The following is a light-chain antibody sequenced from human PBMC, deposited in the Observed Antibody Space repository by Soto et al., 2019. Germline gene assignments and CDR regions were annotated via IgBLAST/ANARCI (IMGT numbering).Light chain of an antibody. CDR1: QSISNW. J-gene: IGKJ1*01. CDR3: QHYKMYSPWT. CDR2: GAS. V-gene: IGKV1-5*01. Sequence: DIQMTQSPSTLSASVGDRVTITCRTSQSISNWLAWYQQKPGKAPKLLISGASSLESGVPSRFSGSGSGTEFTLTISSLQPDDFATYYCQHYKMYSPWTFGQGTKVEIK.